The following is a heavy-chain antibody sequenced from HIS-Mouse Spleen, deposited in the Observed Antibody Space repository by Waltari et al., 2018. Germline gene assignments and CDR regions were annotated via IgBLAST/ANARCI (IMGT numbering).Heavy chain of an antibody. Sequence: QVQLQESGPGLVKPSETLSLTCTVSGGSLSSYYCLLILQPAGQGLTWIGRISTSGSTNYNPSLKSRVTMSVDTSKNQFSLKLSSVTAADTAVYYCARDFHDFWSGYYGGDKKHDAFDIWGQGTMVTVSS. V-gene: IGHV4-4*07. D-gene: IGHD3-3*01. CDR3: ARDFHDFWSGYYGGDKKHDAFDI. CDR1: GGSLSSYY. CDR2: ISTSGST. J-gene: IGHJ3*02.